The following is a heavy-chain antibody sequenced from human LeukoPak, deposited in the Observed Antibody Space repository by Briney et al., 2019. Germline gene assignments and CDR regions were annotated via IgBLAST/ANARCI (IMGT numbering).Heavy chain of an antibody. V-gene: IGHV3-30*02. CDR2: IRYDGSNK. D-gene: IGHD6-13*01. Sequence: GGSLRLSCAASGFTFSSYGMHWVRQAPGKGLEWVAFIRYDGSNKYYADSVKGRFTISRDNSKNTLYLQMNSLRAEDTAVYYCAKSGGNNSSSHYYYYMDVWGKGTTVTVSS. CDR1: GFTFSSYG. J-gene: IGHJ6*03. CDR3: AKSGGNNSSSHYYYYMDV.